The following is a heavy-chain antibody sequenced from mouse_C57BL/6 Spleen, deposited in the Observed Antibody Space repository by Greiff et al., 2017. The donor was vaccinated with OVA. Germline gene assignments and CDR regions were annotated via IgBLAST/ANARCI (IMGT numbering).Heavy chain of an antibody. CDR1: GFNIKDDY. J-gene: IGHJ3*01. V-gene: IGHV14-4*01. Sequence: VQLKESGAELVRPGASVKLSCTASGFNIKDDYMHWVKQRPEQGLEWIGWIDPENGDTEYASKFQGKATITADTSSNTAYLQLSSLTSEDTAVYYCTESLNDGLLEKFAYWGQGTLVTVSA. D-gene: IGHD2-3*01. CDR3: TESLNDGLLEKFAY. CDR2: IDPENGDT.